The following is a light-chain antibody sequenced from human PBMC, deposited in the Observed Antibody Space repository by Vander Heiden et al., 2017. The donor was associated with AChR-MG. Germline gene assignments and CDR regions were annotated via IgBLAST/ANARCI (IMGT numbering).Light chain of an antibody. CDR3: QQYNKWPPT. CDR1: QSVSSS. V-gene: IGKV3-15*01. Sequence: EIVMTQSPATLSVSPGERATLSCRASQSVSSSLAWYQQKRGQPPRLLIYDASTWATGIPARFSGSGSGTDFTLTISRLQSEDFAIYYCQQYNKWPPTFGPGTKVEIK. CDR2: DAS. J-gene: IGKJ1*01.